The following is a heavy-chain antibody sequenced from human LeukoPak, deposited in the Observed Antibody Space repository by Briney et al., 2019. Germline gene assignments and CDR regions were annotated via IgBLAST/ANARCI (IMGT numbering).Heavy chain of an antibody. CDR2: INSDGSIT. Sequence: GGSLRLSCAASGFTFSSYWMNWVRQAPGKGLVWVSHINSDGSITSYADSVKGRFTISRDNAKNTLYLQMNSLRAEDTAVYYCARDAVDTANAVWGQGTTVTVSS. CDR3: ARDAVDTANAV. D-gene: IGHD5-18*01. V-gene: IGHV3-74*01. CDR1: GFTFSSYW. J-gene: IGHJ6*02.